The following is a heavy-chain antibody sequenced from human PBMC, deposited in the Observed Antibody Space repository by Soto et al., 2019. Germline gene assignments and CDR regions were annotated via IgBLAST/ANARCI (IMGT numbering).Heavy chain of an antibody. CDR3: AREEGGGSAQRCFDP. J-gene: IGHJ5*02. CDR2: IYYSGST. D-gene: IGHD3-16*01. Sequence: QVQLQESGPGLVKPSQTLSLTCTVSGGSISSGGYYWGWIRQHPGKGLEWIGYIYYSGSTYYNPSLKSRATLTVDASKTPFSQKLSPVTAGDTAVDYCAREEGGGSAQRCFDPWGQGTLVSVSS. V-gene: IGHV4-31*03. CDR1: GGSISSGGYY.